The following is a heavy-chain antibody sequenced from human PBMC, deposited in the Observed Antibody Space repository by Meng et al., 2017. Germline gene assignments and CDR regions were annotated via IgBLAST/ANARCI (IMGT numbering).Heavy chain of an antibody. V-gene: IGHV1-69*01. CDR2: IIPIFGTA. Sequence: VPVVQSGAEGTKPGSSVKVSCKASGGTFSSYAISWVRQAPGQGLEWMGGIIPIFGTANYAQKFQGRVTITADESTSTAYMELSSLRSEDTAVYYCARIWNSLKDYDYWGQGTLVTVSS. D-gene: IGHD1-7*01. CDR1: GGTFSSYA. CDR3: ARIWNSLKDYDY. J-gene: IGHJ4*02.